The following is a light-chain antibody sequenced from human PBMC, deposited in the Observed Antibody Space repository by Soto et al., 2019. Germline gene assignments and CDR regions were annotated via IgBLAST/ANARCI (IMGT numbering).Light chain of an antibody. Sequence: DIVMTQSPATLSVAPGEIVTFSCRASQGVSRKLAWYQHKPGQAPRLLISGASTGATGIPARFSGSGSGTEFTLTISSLQPEDFATYYCQKFNNYPLTFGGGTKVDIK. CDR2: GAS. CDR1: QGVSRK. CDR3: QKFNNYPLT. V-gene: IGKV3-15*01. J-gene: IGKJ4*01.